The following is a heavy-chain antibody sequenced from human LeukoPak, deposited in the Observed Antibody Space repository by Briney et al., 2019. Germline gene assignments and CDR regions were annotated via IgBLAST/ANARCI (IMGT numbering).Heavy chain of an antibody. Sequence: TLSLTCAVSGASITSGNWWNWVRQPPGKGLEWIGETHYSGSTNHNPSLKSRVTISLDKSKNQFSLKLSSLTAADTAVYYCARAPHFFDTSGSRYYFDYWGQGALVTVSS. D-gene: IGHD3-22*01. CDR3: ARAPHFFDTSGSRYYFDY. CDR1: GASITSGNW. CDR2: THYSGST. J-gene: IGHJ4*02. V-gene: IGHV4-4*02.